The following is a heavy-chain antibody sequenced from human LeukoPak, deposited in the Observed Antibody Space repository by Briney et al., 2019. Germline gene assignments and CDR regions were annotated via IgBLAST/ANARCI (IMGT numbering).Heavy chain of an antibody. CDR3: ATDPRRITMVRGERRLLLY. J-gene: IGHJ4*02. CDR2: IIPIFGTA. CDR1: GGTFSSYA. Sequence: ASVKVSCKASGGTFSSYAISWVRQAPGQGLEWMGGIIPIFGTANYAQKFQGRVTITADESTSTAYMELSSLRSEDTAVYYCATDPRRITMVRGERRLLLYWGEGPLVTVSS. V-gene: IGHV1-69*13. D-gene: IGHD3-10*01.